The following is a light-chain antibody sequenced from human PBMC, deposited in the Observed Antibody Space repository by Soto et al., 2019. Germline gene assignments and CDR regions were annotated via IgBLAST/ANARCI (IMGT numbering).Light chain of an antibody. CDR2: GAS. CDR3: QQYGTSPGT. Sequence: EIVLTQSPGTLSLSPGERATLSCRASQIVSSTYLAWFQQKPGQAPRLLIYGASTRATGIPDRFSGSGSGTDFTLTISGLQPEDFAVYYCQQYGTSPGTFGQGTKVDIK. V-gene: IGKV3-20*01. J-gene: IGKJ1*01. CDR1: QIVSSTY.